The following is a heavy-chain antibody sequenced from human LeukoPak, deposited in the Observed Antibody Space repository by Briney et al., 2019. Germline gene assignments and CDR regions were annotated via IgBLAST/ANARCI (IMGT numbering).Heavy chain of an antibody. Sequence: ASVKVSCNASGYTFTSYAMHWVRQAPGQRLEWMGWINAGNGNTKYSQKFQGRVTITRDTSASTAYMELSSLRSEDTAVYYCAREEGDYAFDYWGQGTLVTVSS. D-gene: IGHD4-17*01. J-gene: IGHJ4*02. CDR3: AREEGDYAFDY. V-gene: IGHV1-3*01. CDR1: GYTFTSYA. CDR2: INAGNGNT.